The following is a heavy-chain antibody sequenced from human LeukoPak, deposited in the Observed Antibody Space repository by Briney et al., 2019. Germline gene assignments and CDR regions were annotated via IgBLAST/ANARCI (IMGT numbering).Heavy chain of an antibody. D-gene: IGHD3-10*01. Sequence: PSQTLSLTCTVSGGSISSGDYYWSWIRQHPGKGLEWIGYIYDSGSTNYNPSLKSRVTISVDTSKNQFSLKLNSVTAADTAVYYCARGWFGESLWSVDAFDIWGQGTMVTVSS. CDR2: IYDSGST. J-gene: IGHJ3*02. CDR1: GGSISSGDYY. CDR3: ARGWFGESLWSVDAFDI. V-gene: IGHV4-31*03.